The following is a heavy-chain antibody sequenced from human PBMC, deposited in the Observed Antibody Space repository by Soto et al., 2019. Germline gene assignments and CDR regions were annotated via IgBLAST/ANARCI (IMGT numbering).Heavy chain of an antibody. Sequence: LMXYCASSGFTFSSYSMNWVRQAPGKGLEWVSSISSSSSYIYYADSVKGRFTISRDNAKNSLYLQMNSLRAEDTAVYYCARDSLHYYDSSGYYLPDYWGQGTLVTVSS. CDR2: ISSSSSYI. V-gene: IGHV3-21*01. CDR1: GFTFSSYS. J-gene: IGHJ4*02. D-gene: IGHD3-22*01. CDR3: ARDSLHYYDSSGYYLPDY.